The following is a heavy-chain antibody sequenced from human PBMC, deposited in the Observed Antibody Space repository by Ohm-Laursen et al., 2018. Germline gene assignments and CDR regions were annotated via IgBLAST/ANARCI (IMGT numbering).Heavy chain of an antibody. D-gene: IGHD4-23*01. CDR2: ISGSDNTM. CDR3: VKKTVGHYPFDH. Sequence: GSLRLSCAASGFTFSSYPMIWVRQAPGKGLEWVSVISGSDNTMYYVDSVQGRFTISRDNSKNTLYLQMNSLRVEDTAVYYCVKKTVGHYPFDHWGQGTLVTVSS. J-gene: IGHJ4*02. V-gene: IGHV3-23*01. CDR1: GFTFSSYP.